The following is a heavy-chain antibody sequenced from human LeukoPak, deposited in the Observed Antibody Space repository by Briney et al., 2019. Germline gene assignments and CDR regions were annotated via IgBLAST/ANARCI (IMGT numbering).Heavy chain of an antibody. CDR1: AYSFTPYA. CDR2: INAGNGHT. CDR3: ARGRWVATNQAYYFDD. D-gene: IGHD5-12*01. J-gene: IGHJ4*02. V-gene: IGHV1-3*03. Sequence: ASVKVSCKTSAYSFTPYAMHWVRQAPGQRLEWMRWINAGNGHTKYSQEFQGRLTITRDTSANIVYMDLSSLRSEDMAVYYCARGRWVATNQAYYFDDWGQGTLVTVSS.